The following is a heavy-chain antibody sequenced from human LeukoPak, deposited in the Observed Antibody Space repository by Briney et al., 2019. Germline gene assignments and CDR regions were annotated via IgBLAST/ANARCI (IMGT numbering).Heavy chain of an antibody. CDR1: GVTVSTNY. CDR3: AKGDPPFDY. CDR2: IYSGGST. J-gene: IGHJ4*02. V-gene: IGHV3-53*01. Sequence: GGSLRLSCAASGVTVSTNYMNWVRQAPGQGLERVSVIYSGGSTYYADSVKGRFTISRANSKNTLYLQMNSLRAEDTAVYYSAKGDPPFDYWGQGSLVTVSS.